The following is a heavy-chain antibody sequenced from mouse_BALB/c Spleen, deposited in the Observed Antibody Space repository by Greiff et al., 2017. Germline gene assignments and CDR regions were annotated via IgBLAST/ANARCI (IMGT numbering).Heavy chain of an antibody. J-gene: IGHJ2*01. Sequence: VQLQQSGAELVRSGASVKLSCTASGFNIKDYYMHWVKQRPEQGLEWIGWIDPENGDTEFAPKFQGKATMTADTSSNTAYLQLSSLTSEDTAVYYGNWGNFDYWGQGTTLTVSS. CDR3: NWGNFDY. CDR1: GFNIKDYY. V-gene: IGHV14-4*02. CDR2: IDPENGDT.